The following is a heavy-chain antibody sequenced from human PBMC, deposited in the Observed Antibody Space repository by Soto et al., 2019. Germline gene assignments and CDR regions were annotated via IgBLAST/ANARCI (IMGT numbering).Heavy chain of an antibody. CDR2: IYYSGST. Sequence: PSETLSLTCTVSXGSISSYYWSWIRQPPGKGLEWIGYIYYSGSTNYNPSLKSRVTISVDTPKNQFSLKLSSVTAADTAVYYCARAHEGYKLFYYYGMDVWGQGTTVTVSS. D-gene: IGHD5-18*01. V-gene: IGHV4-59*01. J-gene: IGHJ6*02. CDR3: ARAHEGYKLFYYYGMDV. CDR1: XGSISSYY.